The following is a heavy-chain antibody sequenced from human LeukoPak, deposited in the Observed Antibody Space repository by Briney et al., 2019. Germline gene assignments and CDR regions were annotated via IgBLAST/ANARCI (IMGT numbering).Heavy chain of an antibody. J-gene: IGHJ4*02. V-gene: IGHV3-30*02. CDR3: AKSEGTYYGSGSYSNN. CDR2: IRYDGSNK. Sequence: GGSLRLSCAASGFTSSSYGMHWVRQAPGKGLEWVAFIRYDGSNKYYADSVKGRFTISRDNSKNTVYLQMNSLRTEDTAVYYCAKSEGTYYGSGSYSNNWGQGTLVTVSS. CDR1: GFTSSSYG. D-gene: IGHD3-10*01.